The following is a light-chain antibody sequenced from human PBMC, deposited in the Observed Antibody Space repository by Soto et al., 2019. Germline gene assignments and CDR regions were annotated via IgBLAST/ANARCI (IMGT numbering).Light chain of an antibody. Sequence: SYELTQPTSVSVSPGQTASITCSGDKLGDKYACWYQQKPGQSPVLVIYQDSKRPSGIPERFSGSNSGNTATLTISGTQAMDEADYHCQAWDSSTVVFGGGTKLTVL. CDR3: QAWDSSTVV. J-gene: IGLJ2*01. CDR2: QDS. CDR1: KLGDKY. V-gene: IGLV3-1*01.